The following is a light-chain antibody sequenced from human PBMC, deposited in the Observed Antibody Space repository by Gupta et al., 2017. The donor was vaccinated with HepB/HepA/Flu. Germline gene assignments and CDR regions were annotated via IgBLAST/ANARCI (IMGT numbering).Light chain of an antibody. Sequence: EIVLTQSPGTLSLSPGERATLSCRASQSVSSSYLAWYQQKPGQAPRLLIYGASSRDTGIPDRFSGSGSGTDLTLTISRREPEDFAVYYCQQYGSSPPWTFGQGTKVEIK. CDR1: QSVSSSY. CDR2: GAS. J-gene: IGKJ1*01. CDR3: QQYGSSPPWT. V-gene: IGKV3-20*01.